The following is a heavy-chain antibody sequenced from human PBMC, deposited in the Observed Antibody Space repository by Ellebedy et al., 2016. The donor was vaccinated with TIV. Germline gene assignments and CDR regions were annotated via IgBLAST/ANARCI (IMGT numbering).Heavy chain of an antibody. CDR3: ARQKRWLQPIDY. CDR2: IYYSGST. CDR1: GGSISSSSYY. J-gene: IGHJ4*02. Sequence: MPSETLSLTCTVSGGSISSSSYYWGWIRQPPGKGLEWIGSIYYSGSTYYNPSLKSRVTISVDTSKNQFSLKLSSVTAADTAVYYCARQKRWLQPIDYWGQGTLVTVSS. D-gene: IGHD5-24*01. V-gene: IGHV4-39*01.